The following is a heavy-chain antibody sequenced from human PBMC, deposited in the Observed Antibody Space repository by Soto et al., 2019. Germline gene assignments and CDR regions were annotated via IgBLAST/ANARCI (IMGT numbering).Heavy chain of an antibody. CDR2: ISSSSSYT. CDR1: GFTFSDYY. J-gene: IGHJ4*02. CDR3: ARNPHSRTGDHPY. Sequence: QVQLVESGGGLVKPGGSLRLSCAASGFTFSDYYMSWIRQAPGKGLEWVSSISSSSSYTNYADSVKGRFTISRDNAKNSLYLQMNSLRAEDTAVYYCARNPHSRTGDHPYWGQGTLVTVSS. D-gene: IGHD7-27*01. V-gene: IGHV3-11*06.